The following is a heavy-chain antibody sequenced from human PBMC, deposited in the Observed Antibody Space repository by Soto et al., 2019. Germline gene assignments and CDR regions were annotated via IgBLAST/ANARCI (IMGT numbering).Heavy chain of an antibody. CDR3: ARDVGPSLNRFFGMDV. V-gene: IGHV4-34*01. J-gene: IGHJ6*02. D-gene: IGHD1-26*01. CDR2: INHSGST. CDR1: GWSLSGYY. Sequence: PSETLSLTCDFYGWSLSGYYWCWIRQPPGKGLEWIGEINHSGSTNYNPSLKSRVTISVDTSKNQFSLKLSSVTAADTAVYYCARDVGPSLNRFFGMDVWGQGTTVTVSS.